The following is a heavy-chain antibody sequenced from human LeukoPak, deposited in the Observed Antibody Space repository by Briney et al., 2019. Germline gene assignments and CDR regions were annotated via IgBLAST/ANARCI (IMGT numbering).Heavy chain of an antibody. Sequence: SVKVSCKASGGTFSSYAISWVRQAPGQGLEWMGGIIPILCTANYAQKLQGIVTMTTDPSTSTAYMELRSLRSDDTAVYYCARDSYEGSFDYWGQGTLVTVSS. D-gene: IGHD5-12*01. V-gene: IGHV1-69*05. CDR2: IIPILCTA. CDR3: ARDSYEGSFDY. J-gene: IGHJ4*02. CDR1: GGTFSSYA.